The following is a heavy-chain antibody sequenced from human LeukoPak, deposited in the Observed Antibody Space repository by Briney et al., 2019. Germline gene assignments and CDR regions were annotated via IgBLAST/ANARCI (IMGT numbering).Heavy chain of an antibody. V-gene: IGHV3-48*02. CDR1: GFTLSSYS. CDR3: ARVVAGIDWFDP. D-gene: IGHD6-19*01. CDR2: ISSGGISI. Sequence: GGSLRLSCAASGFTLSSYSMNWVRQSPGKGLEWVSYISSGGISIFYADSLKGRFTISRDNAKNSLYLQLNSLRDEDTAVYYCARVVAGIDWFDPWGQGTLVTVSS. J-gene: IGHJ5*02.